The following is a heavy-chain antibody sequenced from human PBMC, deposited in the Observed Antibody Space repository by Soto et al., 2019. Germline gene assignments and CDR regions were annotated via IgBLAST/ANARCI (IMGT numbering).Heavy chain of an antibody. Sequence: GGSLRLSCPASGFTFSSYNMNWVRQAPGKGLEWVSYISSSGSAIYYADSVKGRFTVSKDNAKNSLYLQMNSLRAEDTAVYYCAKEMGPPPARAFDYWGKGTLVTVSP. V-gene: IGHV3-48*01. J-gene: IGHJ4*02. D-gene: IGHD2-8*01. CDR1: GFTFSSYN. CDR3: AKEMGPPPARAFDY. CDR2: ISSSGSAI.